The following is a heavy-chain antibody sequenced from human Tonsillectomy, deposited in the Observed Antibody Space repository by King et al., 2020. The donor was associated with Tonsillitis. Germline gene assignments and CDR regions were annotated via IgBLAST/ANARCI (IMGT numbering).Heavy chain of an antibody. V-gene: IGHV3-66*01. CDR3: ARDWSWLGGNLVYYYYMDV. J-gene: IGHJ6*03. CDR1: GFTVSSNH. D-gene: IGHD4-23*01. CDR2: IYSDDTT. Sequence: QLVQSGGGLVQPGGSLRLSCAASGFTVSSNHMSWVRQAPGKGLEWGSLIYSDDTTYYADSVKDRFIISRDKSKNTLYLHMNSLRAEDTAVYYCARDWSWLGGNLVYYYYMDVWGKGTTVTVSS.